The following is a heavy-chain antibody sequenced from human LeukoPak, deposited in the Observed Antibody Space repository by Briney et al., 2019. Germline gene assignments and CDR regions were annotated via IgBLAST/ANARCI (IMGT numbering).Heavy chain of an antibody. CDR1: GVSLTTHY. J-gene: IGHJ5*02. CDR2: IDDSGST. V-gene: IGHV4-59*11. CDR3: ARDVVLVTIPGVAPRGYWLDP. D-gene: IGHD3-3*01. Sequence: SETLPLTCTVSGVSLTTHYGSWIRQPAGPGLEWIGCIDDSGSTNYNHSLDSRVTISVDTSKNQFSLNLRSVTAADTAVYYCARDVVLVTIPGVAPRGYWLDPWGQGALVTVSS.